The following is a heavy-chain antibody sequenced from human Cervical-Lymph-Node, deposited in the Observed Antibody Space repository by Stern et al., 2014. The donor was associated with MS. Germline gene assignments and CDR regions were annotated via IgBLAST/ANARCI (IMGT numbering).Heavy chain of an antibody. J-gene: IGHJ1*01. V-gene: IGHV1-69*01. D-gene: IGHD3-22*01. CDR1: GGTFSNYA. CDR2: LIIIFDTA. Sequence: QVQLVQSGPEVKKPGSSVKVSCKASGGTFSNYAISWVRQAPGQGLEWMGGLIIIFDTANYAQKFQGRVTMSAYESTSTAYLELSSLRSDDTAVYYCARASDRSGYSPEYFQYWGQGTPVTVSS. CDR3: ARASDRSGYSPEYFQY.